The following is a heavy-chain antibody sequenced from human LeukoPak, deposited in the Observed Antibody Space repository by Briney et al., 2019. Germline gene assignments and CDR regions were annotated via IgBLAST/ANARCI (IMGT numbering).Heavy chain of an antibody. CDR1: GGSISSYY. CDR3: TGGFARLEVYY. V-gene: IGHV4-59*12. D-gene: IGHD1-1*01. J-gene: IGHJ4*02. CDR2: IYYSGST. Sequence: SETLSLTCTVSGGSISSYYWSWIRQPPGKGLEWIGYIYYSGSTNYNPSLKSRVTISVDTSKNQFSLNLSSVTAADTAVYYCTGGFARLEVYYWGQGTLVTVSS.